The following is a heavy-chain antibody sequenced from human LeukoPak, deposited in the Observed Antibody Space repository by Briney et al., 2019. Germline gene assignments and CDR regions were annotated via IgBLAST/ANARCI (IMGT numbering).Heavy chain of an antibody. D-gene: IGHD6-13*01. CDR2: IYSGDDT. CDR3: ARGPGSSWYSDY. J-gene: IGHJ4*02. Sequence: GGSLRLSCAASGFTVSSSYMNWVRQAPGKGLEWVSIIYSGDDTYYADSVKGRFTISRDNSKNTLYLQMNSLRAEDTAVYYCARGPGSSWYSDYWGQGTLVTVSS. V-gene: IGHV3-66*02. CDR1: GFTVSSSY.